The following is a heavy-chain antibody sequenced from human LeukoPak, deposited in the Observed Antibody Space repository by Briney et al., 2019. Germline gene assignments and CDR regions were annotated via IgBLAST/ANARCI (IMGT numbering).Heavy chain of an antibody. CDR2: IYPGDSDT. J-gene: IGHJ5*02. CDR3: ARRVGAALRWFDP. Sequence: GASLKISCKGSGYSFTSYWIGWVRQLPGKGPEWMGIIYPGDSDTRYSPSFQGQVTIPADKSISTAYLQWSSLKASDTAMYYCARRVGAALRWFDPWGQGTLVTVSS. V-gene: IGHV5-51*01. CDR1: GYSFTSYW. D-gene: IGHD2-15*01.